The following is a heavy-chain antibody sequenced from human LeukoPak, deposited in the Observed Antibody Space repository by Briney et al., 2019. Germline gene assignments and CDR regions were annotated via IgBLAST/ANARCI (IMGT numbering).Heavy chain of an antibody. D-gene: IGHD3-22*01. CDR1: GYTFTGYY. CDR2: INPNSGGT. J-gene: IGHJ4*02. Sequence: EASVKVSCKASGYTFTGYYMHWVRQAPGQGLEWMGWINPNSGGTNYAQKFQGRVTMTRDTSISTAYMELSRLRSDDTAVYYCARESYDSSGYYDTRGVQGRFDYWGRGTLVTVSS. V-gene: IGHV1-2*02. CDR3: ARESYDSSGYYDTRGVQGRFDY.